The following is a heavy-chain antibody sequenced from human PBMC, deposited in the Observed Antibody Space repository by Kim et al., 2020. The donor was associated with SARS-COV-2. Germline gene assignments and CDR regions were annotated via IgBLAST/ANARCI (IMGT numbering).Heavy chain of an antibody. Sequence: SETLSLTCTVSGGSMMNSYWSWIRQPAGKGLEWIGRIYSSGSTNYKPSLKSRVTMSVDTSKKQFYLKVSSVTAADTAMYYCARGDIEFESWGQGTLVTVSS. D-gene: IGHD3-16*02. CDR3: ARGDIEFES. J-gene: IGHJ4*02. CDR1: GGSMMNSY. CDR2: IYSSGST. V-gene: IGHV4-4*07.